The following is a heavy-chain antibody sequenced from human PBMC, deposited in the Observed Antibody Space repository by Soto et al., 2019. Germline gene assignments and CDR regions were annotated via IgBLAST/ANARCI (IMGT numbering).Heavy chain of an antibody. CDR1: RGSISSSNW. CDR2: IYHSGST. Sequence: SETLSLTCAVSRGSISSSNWWSWVRQPPGKELEWIGEIYHSGSTNYNPSLKSRVTISVDKSKNQFSLKLSSVIAADTAVYYCASLPATSDFDYWGQGTLVTVSS. V-gene: IGHV4-4*02. CDR3: ASLPATSDFDY. J-gene: IGHJ4*02. D-gene: IGHD2-2*01.